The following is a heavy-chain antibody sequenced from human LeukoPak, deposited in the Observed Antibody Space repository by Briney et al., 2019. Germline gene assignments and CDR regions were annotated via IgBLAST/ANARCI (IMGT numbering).Heavy chain of an antibody. D-gene: IGHD6-19*01. CDR1: GGSFSGYY. J-gene: IGHJ6*04. CDR3: ARDLSSGWSNYYYGMDV. Sequence: SETLSLTCAVYGGSFSGYYWSWIRQPPGKGLEWIGEINHSGSTNYNPSLKSRVTISVDTSKNQFSLKLSSVTAADTAVYYCARDLSSGWSNYYYGMDVWGKGTTVTVSS. V-gene: IGHV4-34*01. CDR2: INHSGST.